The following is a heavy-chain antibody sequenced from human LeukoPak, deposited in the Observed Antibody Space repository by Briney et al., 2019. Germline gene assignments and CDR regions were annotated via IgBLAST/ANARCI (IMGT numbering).Heavy chain of an antibody. V-gene: IGHV3-NL1*01. J-gene: IGHJ4*02. CDR1: GFTFSSFG. D-gene: IGHD1-26*01. Sequence: GGSLRLSCTASGFTFSSFGMYWVRQSPGKGLEWVSVIFSGGSTYYADSVKGRVTISRDNSKNTLYLQMNNLRGEDTAVYYCARVGPTRSDFDYWGQGTLVTVSS. CDR2: IFSGGST. CDR3: ARVGPTRSDFDY.